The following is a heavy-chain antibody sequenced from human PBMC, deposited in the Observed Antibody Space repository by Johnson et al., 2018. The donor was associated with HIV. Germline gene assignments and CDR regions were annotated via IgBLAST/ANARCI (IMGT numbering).Heavy chain of an antibody. V-gene: IGHV3-72*01. Sequence: VQLVESGGGLVQPGGSLRLSCAASGFTFSDYYMSWIRQAPGKGLEWVGRIRNKANSYTTEYAASVKGRFTILRDDSKNSLYLQMNSLKTEDTAVYYCARGGEKVAFDIWGQGTMVTVSS. J-gene: IGHJ3*02. D-gene: IGHD7-27*01. CDR3: ARGGEKVAFDI. CDR1: GFTFSDYY. CDR2: IRNKANSYTT.